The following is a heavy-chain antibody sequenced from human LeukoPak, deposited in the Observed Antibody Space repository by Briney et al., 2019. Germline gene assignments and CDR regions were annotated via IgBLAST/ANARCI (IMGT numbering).Heavy chain of an antibody. V-gene: IGHV3-7*01. CDR2: IKQDGSEK. Sequence: GGSLRLSCAASGFTLSSYWMSWVRQAPGKGLEWVANIKQDGSEKYYVDSVKGRFTISRDDAKNSLYLQMNSLRAEDTAVYYCARDLYCSGGSCFRAPHDYWGQGTLVTVSS. J-gene: IGHJ4*02. CDR3: ARDLYCSGGSCFRAPHDY. CDR1: GFTLSSYW. D-gene: IGHD2-15*01.